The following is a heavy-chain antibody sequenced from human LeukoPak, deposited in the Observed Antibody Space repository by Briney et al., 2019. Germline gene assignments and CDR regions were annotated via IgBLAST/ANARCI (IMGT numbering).Heavy chain of an antibody. J-gene: IGHJ4*02. CDR2: IYYSGST. CDR3: ARGVITFGGVIVYYFDY. CDR1: GGSISSYY. V-gene: IGHV4-59*01. Sequence: SETLSLTCTVSGGSISSYYWSWIRQPPGKGLEWIGYIYYSGSTDYNPSLKSRVTISVDTSKNQFSLKLSSVTAADTAVYYCARGVITFGGVIVYYFDYWGQGTLVTVSS. D-gene: IGHD3-16*02.